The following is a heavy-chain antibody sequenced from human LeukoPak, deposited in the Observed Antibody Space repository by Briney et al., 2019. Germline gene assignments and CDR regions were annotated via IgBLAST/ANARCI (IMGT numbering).Heavy chain of an antibody. CDR2: ISSSSSYI. CDR1: GFTFSSYS. Sequence: GGSLRLSCAASGFTFSSYSMNWVRQAPGKGLEWVSSISSSSSYIHYADSVKGRFTISRDNAKNSLYLQMNSLRAEDTAVYYCASTVPAAIEIDYWGQGTLVTVSS. D-gene: IGHD2-2*01. CDR3: ASTVPAAIEIDY. J-gene: IGHJ4*02. V-gene: IGHV3-21*01.